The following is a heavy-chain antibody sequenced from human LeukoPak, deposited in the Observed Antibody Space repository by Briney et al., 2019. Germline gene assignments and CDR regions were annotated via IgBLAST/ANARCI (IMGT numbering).Heavy chain of an antibody. D-gene: IGHD3-22*01. J-gene: IGHJ4*02. CDR2: ISHSGST. CDR3: ARRGYYDASDY. CDR1: GGSLSGHY. Sequence: PSETLSLTCAIYGGSLSGHYWSWIRQPPGKGLEWIGEISHSGSTNYNPSLKSRVTISLDTSKNQFSLKLTSVTAADTAVYYCARRGYYDASDYWGQGTLVTVSA. V-gene: IGHV4-34*01.